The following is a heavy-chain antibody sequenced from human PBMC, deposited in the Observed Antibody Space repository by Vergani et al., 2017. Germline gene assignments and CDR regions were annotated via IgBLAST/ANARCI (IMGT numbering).Heavy chain of an antibody. D-gene: IGHD1-26*01. CDR2: IKSKTDGGTT. Sequence: EVQLVESGGGLVKPGGSLRLSCAASGFTFSNAWMSWVRQAPGKGLEWVGRIKSKTDGGTTYYAEPVKGRFTISRDDSKNTLYLQMNSLKTEDTAVYYCTTDRIVGATPFDYWGQGTLVTVSS. CDR3: TTDRIVGATPFDY. J-gene: IGHJ4*02. CDR1: GFTFSNAW. V-gene: IGHV3-15*01.